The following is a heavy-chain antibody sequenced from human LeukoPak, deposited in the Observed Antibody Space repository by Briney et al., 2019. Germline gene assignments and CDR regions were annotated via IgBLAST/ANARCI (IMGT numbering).Heavy chain of an antibody. D-gene: IGHD6-25*01. CDR3: AKRLSYFDN. Sequence: GGSLRLSCAASGFTLSSYAMSWVRQAPGKGLEWVSSISSSGGSTYYADSVKGRFTISRDNSKNTLYLQMNSLRAEDTAVYYCAKRLSYFDNWCQGTLVTVSS. CDR1: GFTLSSYA. J-gene: IGHJ4*02. V-gene: IGHV3-23*01. CDR2: ISSSGGST.